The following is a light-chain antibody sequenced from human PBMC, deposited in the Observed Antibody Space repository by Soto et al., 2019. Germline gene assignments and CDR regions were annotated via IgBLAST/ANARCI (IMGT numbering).Light chain of an antibody. CDR2: GAS. CDR3: QSYNDWPFT. CDR1: QSLSTY. Sequence: EIVMTQSPATLSVSPGERVTLSCRASQSLSTYFAWYQQKPGQPPRLLIYGASTKATGIPARFSGSGSATDFTLTISRLQSEDFAVYYCQSYNDWPFTFGQGTTREI. J-gene: IGKJ2*01. V-gene: IGKV3-15*01.